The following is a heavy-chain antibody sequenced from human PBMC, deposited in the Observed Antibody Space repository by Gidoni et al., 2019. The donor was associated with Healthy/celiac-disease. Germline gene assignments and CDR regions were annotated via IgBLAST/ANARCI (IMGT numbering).Heavy chain of an antibody. Sequence: QVQLVESGGGVVQPGRSLRLSCAASGFTFSSYGMHWVRQAPGKGLEWVAVISYDGSNKYYADSVKGRFNISRDNSKNTLYLQMNSLRAEDTAVYYCAKDLSIATAGTNAYWGQGTLVTVSS. CDR2: ISYDGSNK. CDR3: AKDLSIATAGTNAY. CDR1: GFTFSSYG. D-gene: IGHD6-13*01. J-gene: IGHJ4*02. V-gene: IGHV3-30*18.